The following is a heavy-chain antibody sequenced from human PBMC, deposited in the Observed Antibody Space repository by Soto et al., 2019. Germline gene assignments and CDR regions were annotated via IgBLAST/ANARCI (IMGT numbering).Heavy chain of an antibody. J-gene: IGHJ3*02. CDR3: AKVRVVLVAGPNDAFDI. Sequence: GGSLRLSCAAPGFTFSSYAMSWVRQAPGKGLEWVSAISGSGGSTYYADSVKGRFTISRDNSKNTLYLQMNSLRAEDTAVYYCAKVRVVLVAGPNDAFDIWGQGTMVTVSS. D-gene: IGHD2-15*01. V-gene: IGHV3-23*01. CDR1: GFTFSSYA. CDR2: ISGSGGST.